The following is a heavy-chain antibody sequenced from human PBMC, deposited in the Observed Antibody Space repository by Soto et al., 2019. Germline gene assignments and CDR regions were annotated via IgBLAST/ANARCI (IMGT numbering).Heavy chain of an antibody. CDR2: IYWDDDK. J-gene: IGHJ4*02. D-gene: IGHD6-25*01. Sequence: QITLKESGPTLVKPTQTLTLTCTFSGFSLSTSGVGVGWIRQPPGKALEWLALIYWDDDKRYSPSLESRLTITKDTSKNQVVLTMTNMDPVDTATYDCAHRRPGYYFDYWGQGTLVTVSS. CDR1: GFSLSTSGVG. V-gene: IGHV2-5*02. CDR3: AHRRPGYYFDY.